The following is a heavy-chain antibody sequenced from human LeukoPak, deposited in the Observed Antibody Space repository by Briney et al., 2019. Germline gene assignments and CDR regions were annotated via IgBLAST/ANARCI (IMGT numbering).Heavy chain of an antibody. CDR2: IIPIFGTA. Sequence: SVEVSCKASGGTFSSYAISWVRQAPGQGLEWMGGIIPIFGTANYAQKFQGRVTITADESTSTAYMELSSLRSEDTAVYYCAGTYYDFWSGYSHYYYYMDVWGKGTTVTVSS. CDR1: GGTFSSYA. V-gene: IGHV1-69*01. J-gene: IGHJ6*03. D-gene: IGHD3-3*01. CDR3: AGTYYDFWSGYSHYYYYMDV.